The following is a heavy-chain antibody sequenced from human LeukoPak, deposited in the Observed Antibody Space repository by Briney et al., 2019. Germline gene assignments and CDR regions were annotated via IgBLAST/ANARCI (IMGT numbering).Heavy chain of an antibody. J-gene: IGHJ4*02. CDR2: ISGSGGST. CDR1: GITLSNYG. CDR3: AKRGVVIRVILVGFHKEAYYYDS. D-gene: IGHD3-22*01. Sequence: GGSLRLSRAVSGITLSNYGMSWVRQAPGKGLEWVAGISGSGGSTNYADSVKGRFTISRDNRKNTLYLQMNSLRAEDTAVYSCAKRGVVIRVILVGFHKEAYYYDSWGQGALVTVSS. V-gene: IGHV3-23*01.